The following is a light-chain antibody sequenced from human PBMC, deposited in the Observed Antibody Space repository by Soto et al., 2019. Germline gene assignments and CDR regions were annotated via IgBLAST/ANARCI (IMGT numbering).Light chain of an antibody. Sequence: DIVMTQSPDSLAVSLGERATINCKSSQSVLYSSNNKNYLAWYQQKPGQPPKLLIYWASTRESGVPDRFSGSGSGTDFTLTISSLQAEDGAVYYCQQYYSTPDTFGNGTKLEIK. V-gene: IGKV4-1*01. CDR1: QSVLYSSNNKNY. CDR3: QQYYSTPDT. J-gene: IGKJ2*01. CDR2: WAS.